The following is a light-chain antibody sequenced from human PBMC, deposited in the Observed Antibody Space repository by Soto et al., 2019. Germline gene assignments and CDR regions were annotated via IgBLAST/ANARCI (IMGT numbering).Light chain of an antibody. V-gene: IGKV3-11*01. Sequence: EIVLTQSPATLSLSPGERATLSCRASQSISNYLAWYQQKPGQAPRLLIYEVSNRATGTPARFSGSGSGTXXXXXISSLEPEDFAVYYCQQRSNWYTFGQGTKLEIK. J-gene: IGKJ2*01. CDR1: QSISNY. CDR3: QQRSNWYT. CDR2: EVS.